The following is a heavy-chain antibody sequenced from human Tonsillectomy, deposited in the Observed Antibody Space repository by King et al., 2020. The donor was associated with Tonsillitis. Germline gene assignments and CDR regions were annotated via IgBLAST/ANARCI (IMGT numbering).Heavy chain of an antibody. CDR3: TTLPSGRYGRDYYYYYGMDV. V-gene: IGHV3-15*01. Sequence: VQLVESGGGLVKPGGSLRLSCAASGFTFSNAWMSWVRQAPGKGLEWVGRIKSKTDGGTTDYGAPVKGRFTISRDDSKNTLYLQMNSLKTEDTAVYYCTTLPSGRYGRDYYYYYGMDVWGQGTTVTVSS. CDR2: IKSKTDGGTT. D-gene: IGHD1-26*01. J-gene: IGHJ6*02. CDR1: GFTFSNAW.